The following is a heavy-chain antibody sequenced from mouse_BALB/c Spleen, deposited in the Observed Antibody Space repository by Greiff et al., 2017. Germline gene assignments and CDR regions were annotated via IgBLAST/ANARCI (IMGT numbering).Heavy chain of an antibody. CDR1: GFTFSSYT. CDR2: ISSGGSYT. J-gene: IGHJ2*01. CDR3: TRDPRYDYDRDY. V-gene: IGHV5-6-4*01. Sequence: EVKLVESGGGLVKPGGSLKLSCAASGFTFSSYTMSWVRQTPEKRLEWVATISSGGSYTYYPDSVKGRFTISRDNAKNTLYLQMSSLKSEDTAMYYCTRDPRYDYDRDYWGQGTTLTVSS. D-gene: IGHD2-4*01.